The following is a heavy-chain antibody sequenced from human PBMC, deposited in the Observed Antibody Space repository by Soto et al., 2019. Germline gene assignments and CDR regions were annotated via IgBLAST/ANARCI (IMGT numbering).Heavy chain of an antibody. J-gene: IGHJ4*02. CDR1: GFPFSSYS. CDR2: ISSSSSYI. D-gene: IGHD3-3*01. CDR3: ARDTNDFWSGPSDPPDY. V-gene: IGHV3-21*01. Sequence: GGSLRLSCAASGFPFSSYSMNWVRQAPGKGLEWVSSISSSSSYIYYADSVKGRFTISRDNAKNSLYLQMNSLRAEDTAVYYCARDTNDFWSGPSDPPDYWGQGTLVTVSS.